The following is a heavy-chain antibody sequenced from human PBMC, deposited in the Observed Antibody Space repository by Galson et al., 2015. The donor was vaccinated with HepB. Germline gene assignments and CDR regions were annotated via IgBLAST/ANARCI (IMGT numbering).Heavy chain of an antibody. J-gene: IGHJ4*02. CDR2: IKSKTDGGTT. Sequence: SLRLSCAASGLTFSNAWMSWVRQAPGKGLEWVGRIKSKTDGGTTDYAAPLKGRFTISRDDSKNTLYLQMNGLKTEDTAVYYCTTHFYYGSNYWGQGTLVTVSS. V-gene: IGHV3-15*01. CDR3: TTHFYYGSNY. D-gene: IGHD3-10*01. CDR1: GLTFSNAW.